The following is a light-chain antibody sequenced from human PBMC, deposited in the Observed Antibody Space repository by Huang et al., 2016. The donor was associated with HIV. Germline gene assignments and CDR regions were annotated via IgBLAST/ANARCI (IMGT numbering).Light chain of an antibody. CDR1: LTVSRQ. Sequence: EIVLTQSPATLSLSPGLRATLSCGAALTVSRQLAWYQQKPGQAPRLLIYDASNRAPGVPARCSGSGSGTDFTLTISSLEPEDFAVYYCQQRSHWPITFGQGTRLEIK. J-gene: IGKJ5*01. CDR2: DAS. V-gene: IGKV3-11*01. CDR3: QQRSHWPIT.